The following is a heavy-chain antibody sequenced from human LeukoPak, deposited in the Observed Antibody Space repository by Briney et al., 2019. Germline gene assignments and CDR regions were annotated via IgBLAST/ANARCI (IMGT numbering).Heavy chain of an antibody. V-gene: IGHV3-9*01. Sequence: GGSLRLSCAASGFTFDDYAMHWVRQAPGKGLEWVSGISWNSGSIGYADSVKGRFTISRDNAKNSLYLQMNSLRAEDTALYYCAKDIRGHSSLIDYWGQVTLVTVSS. D-gene: IGHD6-13*01. CDR1: GFTFDDYA. J-gene: IGHJ4*02. CDR3: AKDIRGHSSLIDY. CDR2: ISWNSGSI.